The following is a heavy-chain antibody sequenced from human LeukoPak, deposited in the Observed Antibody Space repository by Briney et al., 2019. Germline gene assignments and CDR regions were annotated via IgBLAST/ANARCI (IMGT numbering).Heavy chain of an antibody. V-gene: IGHV3-23*01. CDR3: AREVGAVDY. CDR1: GFTFSSYA. Sequence: GSLRLSCAASGFTFSSYAMTWVRQAPGKGLEWVSVISGSGDSTYYADSVKGRFTISRDNSKNTLYMQMNSLRAEDTAVYYCAREVGAVDYWGQGTLVTVSS. D-gene: IGHD1-26*01. J-gene: IGHJ4*02. CDR2: ISGSGDST.